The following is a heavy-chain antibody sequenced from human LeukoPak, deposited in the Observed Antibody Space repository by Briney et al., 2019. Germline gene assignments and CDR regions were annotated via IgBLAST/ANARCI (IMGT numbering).Heavy chain of an antibody. D-gene: IGHD6-19*01. Sequence: ASVKVSCKASGYTFTSYAMNWVRQAPGQGLEWMGWINTNTGNPTYAQGFTGRFVFSLDTSVSTAYLQISSLKAEDTTVYYCARDANVLRIAVAGTGPYWGQGTLVTVSS. CDR1: GYTFTSYA. CDR3: ARDANVLRIAVAGTGPY. CDR2: INTNTGNP. J-gene: IGHJ4*02. V-gene: IGHV7-4-1*02.